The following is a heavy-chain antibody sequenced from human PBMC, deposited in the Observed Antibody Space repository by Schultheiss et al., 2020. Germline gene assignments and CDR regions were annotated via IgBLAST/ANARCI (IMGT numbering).Heavy chain of an antibody. CDR1: GFTFSSYW. CDR2: IYSGGST. Sequence: GGSMRLSCAASGFTFSSYWMHWVRQAPGKGLVWVSVIYSGGSTYYADSVKGRFTISRDNSKNTLYLQMNSLRVEDTAVYYCAREVITVTGVFDYWGQGTLVTVAS. D-gene: IGHD4-11*01. CDR3: AREVITVTGVFDY. V-gene: IGHV3-53*01. J-gene: IGHJ4*02.